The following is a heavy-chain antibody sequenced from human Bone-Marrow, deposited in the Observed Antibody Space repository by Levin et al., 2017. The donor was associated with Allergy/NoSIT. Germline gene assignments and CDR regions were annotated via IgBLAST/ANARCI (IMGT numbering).Heavy chain of an antibody. D-gene: IGHD3-3*01. J-gene: IGHJ6*01. V-gene: IGHV3-30*18. Sequence: SCAASGFIFNYYGMHWVRQAPGKGLEWVAVISYDESNKKYADSVKGRFTISRDNSKNTLYLQMNSLRVEDTAVYYCAKDVGIGDAPLFYATAVCRQGPTVTLSA. CDR3: AKDVGIGDAPLFYATAV. CDR2: ISYDESNK. CDR1: GFIFNYYG.